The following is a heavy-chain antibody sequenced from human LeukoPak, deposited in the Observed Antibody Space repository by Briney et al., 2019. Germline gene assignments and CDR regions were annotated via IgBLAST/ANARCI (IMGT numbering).Heavy chain of an antibody. CDR3: ACYYYGSGSSDWFDP. CDR2: INHSGST. CDR1: GGSFSGYY. Sequence: KPSETLSLTCAVYGGSFSGYYWSWIRQPPGKGLEWMGEINHSGSTNYNPSLKSRVTISVDTSKNQFSLKLSSVTAADTAVYYCACYYYGSGSSDWFDPWGQGTLVTVSS. J-gene: IGHJ5*02. V-gene: IGHV4-34*01. D-gene: IGHD3-10*01.